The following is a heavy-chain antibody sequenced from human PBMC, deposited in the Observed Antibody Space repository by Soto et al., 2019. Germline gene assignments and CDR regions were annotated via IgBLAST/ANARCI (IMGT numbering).Heavy chain of an antibody. CDR2: ISSRALST. J-gene: IGHJ6*02. CDR1: GLTFSNSA. V-gene: IGHV3-23*01. Sequence: GSLRLSCAASGLTFSNSAMSWVRQAPGKGLEWVSTISSRALSTYYADSVKGRFTISRDDARNSLYLQMNSLRAEDTAVYYCAREEVSRPNTYHGLDVWGQGTTVTVS. CDR3: AREEVSRPNTYHGLDV.